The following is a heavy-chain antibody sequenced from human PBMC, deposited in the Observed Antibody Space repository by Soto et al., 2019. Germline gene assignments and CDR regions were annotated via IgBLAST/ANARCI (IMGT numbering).Heavy chain of an antibody. D-gene: IGHD3-16*01. Sequence: ASVKVSCKASGYTFTSYGISWVRQAPGQGLEWMGWISAYNGNTNYAQKLQGRVTMTTDTSTSTAYMELRSLRSDDTAVYYCARGQGDDTSTPYYYMDVWGKGTTVTVSS. CDR3: ARGQGDDTSTPYYYMDV. CDR1: GYTFTSYG. CDR2: ISAYNGNT. V-gene: IGHV1-18*01. J-gene: IGHJ6*03.